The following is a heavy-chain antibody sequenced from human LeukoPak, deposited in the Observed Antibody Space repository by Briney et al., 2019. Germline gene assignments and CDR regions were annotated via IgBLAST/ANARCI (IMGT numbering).Heavy chain of an antibody. CDR3: ACRKFTNPWSDP. J-gene: IGHJ5*02. Sequence: GESLKISCKGSGDTFATNWIGWVRQLPGKGLGWMGVIYPGDSRTRYSPSFQGQVTISADKSISTAYLQWSSLKASDTAIYYCACRKFTNPWSDPWGQGTLVTVSS. V-gene: IGHV5-51*01. CDR1: GDTFATNW. D-gene: IGHD1-14*01. CDR2: IYPGDSRT.